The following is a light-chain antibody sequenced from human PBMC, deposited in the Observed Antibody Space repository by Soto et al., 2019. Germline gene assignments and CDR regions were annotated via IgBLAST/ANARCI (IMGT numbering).Light chain of an antibody. Sequence: EIVLTQSPGTLSLSPGERATLSCRAGQSVSSSYLAWYQQKPGQAPRLFIYGASSRATGIPDRFSGSGSGTDFTLTISRLEPEDFAVYYCQQYGTSPRTFGQGTKVDIK. V-gene: IGKV3-20*01. CDR2: GAS. CDR1: QSVSSSY. CDR3: QQYGTSPRT. J-gene: IGKJ1*01.